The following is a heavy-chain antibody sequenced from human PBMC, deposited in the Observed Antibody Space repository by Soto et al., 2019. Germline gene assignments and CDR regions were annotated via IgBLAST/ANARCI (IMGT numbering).Heavy chain of an antibody. D-gene: IGHD3-16*01. CDR3: AGALGSWGAYYFDY. J-gene: IGHJ4*02. CDR1: GFSLNTYGVG. Sequence: QITLKESGPTLVNPTQTLTLTCTVSGFSLNTYGVGVGWIRQPPGKALEWLALIYWDDDKHYSPSLDSRLTLTKDTSRNRVVLTVPNMDPADTVRYYLAGALGSWGAYYFDYWGQGPLVTVSS. CDR2: IYWDDDK. V-gene: IGHV2-5*02.